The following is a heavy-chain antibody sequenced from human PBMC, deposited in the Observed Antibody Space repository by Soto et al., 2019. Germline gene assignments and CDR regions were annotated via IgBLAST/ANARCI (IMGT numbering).Heavy chain of an antibody. CDR1: GFAFSAYT. Sequence: LRLSCAASGFAFSAYTMNWVRQAPGKGLEWVSSISGRSSDIYYADSLKGRFIISRDNARNSLYLQMNSLRAEDTAVYYCARVGGSFYGTFSDYWGQGTLVTVSS. CDR3: ARVGGSFYGTFSDY. J-gene: IGHJ4*02. D-gene: IGHD1-26*01. V-gene: IGHV3-21*01. CDR2: ISGRSSDI.